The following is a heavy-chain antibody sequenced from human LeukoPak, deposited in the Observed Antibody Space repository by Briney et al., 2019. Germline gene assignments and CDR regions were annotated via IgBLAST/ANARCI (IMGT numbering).Heavy chain of an antibody. D-gene: IGHD3-3*01. CDR1: GGSFSGYY. J-gene: IGHJ4*02. V-gene: IGHV4-34*01. Sequence: SETLSLTCAVYGGSFSGYYWSWIRQPPGKGLEWIGEINHSGSTNYSPSLKSRVTISVDTSKNQFSLKLSSVTAADTAVYYCARGGYDFCSGYYILDYWGQGTLVTVSS. CDR2: INHSGST. CDR3: ARGGYDFCSGYYILDY.